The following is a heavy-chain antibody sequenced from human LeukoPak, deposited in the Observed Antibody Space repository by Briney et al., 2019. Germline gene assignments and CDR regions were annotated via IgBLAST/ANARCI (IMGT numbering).Heavy chain of an antibody. J-gene: IGHJ5*02. D-gene: IGHD6-19*01. CDR3: ARGQPQRYSSGWYVNWFDP. CDR2: ISYSGTT. Sequence: SETLSLTCTVSGGSISSYYWNWIRQSPRKGLEWIGYISYSGTTYYNPSLKSRVTMSVDTSKNQFSLKVNSVAAADTAVYYCARGQPQRYSSGWYVNWFDPWGQGTLVTVSS. CDR1: GGSISSYY. V-gene: IGHV4-59*01.